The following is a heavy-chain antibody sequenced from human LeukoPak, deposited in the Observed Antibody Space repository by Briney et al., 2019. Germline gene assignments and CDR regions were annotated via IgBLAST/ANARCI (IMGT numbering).Heavy chain of an antibody. J-gene: IGHJ4*02. CDR1: GFTVSSNY. CDR2: TYSGGTT. CDR3: AKQAGGSCYYTGNFDY. V-gene: IGHV3-53*01. Sequence: GGSLRLSCAASGFTVSSNYMSWVRQAPGKGLEWVSVTYSGGTTYYADSVKGRFTISRDNSKNTLYLQMNSLRAEDTAVYYCAKQAGGSCYYTGNFDYWGQGTLVTVSS. D-gene: IGHD2-15*01.